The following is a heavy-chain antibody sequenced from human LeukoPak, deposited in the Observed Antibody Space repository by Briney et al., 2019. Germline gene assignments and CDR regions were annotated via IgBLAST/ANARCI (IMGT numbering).Heavy chain of an antibody. D-gene: IGHD6-13*01. CDR3: ARVEVAAAGPFDY. Sequence: GGSLRLSCAASGFTFSSYAMHWVRQAPGKGLEWVAVISYDGSNKYYADSVKGRFTISRDDSKNTLYLQMNSLRAEDTAVYYCARVEVAAAGPFDYWGQGTLVTVSS. J-gene: IGHJ4*02. CDR2: ISYDGSNK. CDR1: GFTFSSYA. V-gene: IGHV3-30*04.